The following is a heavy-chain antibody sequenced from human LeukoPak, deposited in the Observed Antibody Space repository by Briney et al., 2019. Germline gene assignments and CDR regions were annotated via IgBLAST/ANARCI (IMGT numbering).Heavy chain of an antibody. V-gene: IGHV3-74*01. Sequence: GGSLRLSCVASRFAFSAYCMHWVRQAPGEGLLWVSRSCPFRSTPVYADSVKGRFTISRDDAKNSLYLQMNSLRGEDTAVYYCVRGSAPERGLDYWGQGIRVTVSS. D-gene: IGHD6-25*01. J-gene: IGHJ4*02. CDR1: RFAFSAYC. CDR3: VRGSAPERGLDY. CDR2: SCPFRSTP.